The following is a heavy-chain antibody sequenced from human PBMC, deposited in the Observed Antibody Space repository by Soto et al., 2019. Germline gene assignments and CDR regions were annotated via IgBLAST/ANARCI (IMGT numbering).Heavy chain of an antibody. J-gene: IGHJ5*02. CDR1: GFTFSSYA. Sequence: GGSLRLSCAASGFTFSSYAVSWVRQAPGKGPEWISSISGSGSTIYYADSVKGRFTVSRDNSKNTLYLQMNSLRAEDTAVYYCAKAGGGGATTVSWFDPWGQGTLVTV. D-gene: IGHD1-26*01. CDR2: ISGSGSTI. CDR3: AKAGGGGATTVSWFDP. V-gene: IGHV3-23*01.